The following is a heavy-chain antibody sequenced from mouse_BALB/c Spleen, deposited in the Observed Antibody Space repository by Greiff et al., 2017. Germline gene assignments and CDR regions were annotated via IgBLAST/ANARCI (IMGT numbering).Heavy chain of an antibody. CDR2: ISYDGSN. V-gene: IGHV3-6*02. CDR3: ARGIYYYGSSPYYAMDY. J-gene: IGHJ4*01. CDR1: GYSITSGYY. Sequence: EVKLVESGPGLVKPSQSLSLTCSVTGYSITSGYYWNWIRQFPGNKLEWMGYISYDGSNNYNPSLKNRISITRDTSKNQFFLKLNSVTTEDTATYYCARGIYYYGSSPYYAMDYWGQGTSVTVSS. D-gene: IGHD1-1*01.